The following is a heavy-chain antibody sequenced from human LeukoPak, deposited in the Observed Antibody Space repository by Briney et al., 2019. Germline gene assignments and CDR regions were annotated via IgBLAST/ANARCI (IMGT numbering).Heavy chain of an antibody. J-gene: IGHJ6*02. V-gene: IGHV1-8*01. CDR2: MNPNSGNT. D-gene: IGHD3-3*02. CDR1: GYTFTSYD. CDR3: AMGKDESIHFDYGMDV. Sequence: ASVKVSCKASGYTFTSYDINWVRQATGQGLEWMGWMNPNSGNTGYAQKFQGRATMTRNTSISTAYMELSSLRSEDTAVYYCAMGKDESIHFDYGMDVWGQGTTVTVSS.